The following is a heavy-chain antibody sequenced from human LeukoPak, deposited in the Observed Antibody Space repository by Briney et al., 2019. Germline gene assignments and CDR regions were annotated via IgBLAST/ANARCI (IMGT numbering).Heavy chain of an antibody. J-gene: IGHJ4*02. CDR1: GYSISRGYY. Sequence: PSETLSLTCTVSGYSISRGYYWGWIRPPPGKGLEWIGNIYHSGSTYYNPSLKSRVTISVDTSKNQFSLKVSSVTAADTAVYYCARDRITMIVVAYFDYWGEGTLVSVCS. D-gene: IGHD3-22*01. CDR3: ARDRITMIVVAYFDY. V-gene: IGHV4-38-2*02. CDR2: IYHSGST.